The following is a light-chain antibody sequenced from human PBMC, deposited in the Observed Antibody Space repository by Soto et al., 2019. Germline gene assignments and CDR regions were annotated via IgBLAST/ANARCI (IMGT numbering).Light chain of an antibody. V-gene: IGKV1-5*01. CDR3: QQYDSYST. Sequence: DIQVTQSPATLSAFGGDRITISCRARQSIGTWLAWYQQKPGKAPKLLIYDASTAESGVPSRFSGSGFGTEFTLTISSLQPDDIATYYCQQYDSYSTFGGGTKVDIK. CDR2: DAS. CDR1: QSIGTW. J-gene: IGKJ4*02.